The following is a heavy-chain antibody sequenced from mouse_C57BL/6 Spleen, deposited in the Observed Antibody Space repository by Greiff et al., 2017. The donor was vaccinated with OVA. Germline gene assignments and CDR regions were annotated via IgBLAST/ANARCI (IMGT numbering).Heavy chain of an antibody. Sequence: EVKVVESGGDLVKPGGSLKLSCAASGFTFSSYGMSWVRQTPDKRLEWVATISSGGSYTYYPDSVKGRFTISRDNAKNTLYLQMSSLKSEDTAMYYCARRGVTTDYAMDYWGQGTSVTVSS. V-gene: IGHV5-6*02. CDR1: GFTFSSYG. D-gene: IGHD1-1*01. CDR3: ARRGVTTDYAMDY. CDR2: ISSGGSYT. J-gene: IGHJ4*01.